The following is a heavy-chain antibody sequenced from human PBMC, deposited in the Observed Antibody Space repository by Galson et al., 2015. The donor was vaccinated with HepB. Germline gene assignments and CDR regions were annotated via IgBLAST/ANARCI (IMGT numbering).Heavy chain of an antibody. D-gene: IGHD3-3*01. J-gene: IGHJ6*02. V-gene: IGHV3-33*01. CDR1: GFTFSSYG. CDR2: MWYDGSNK. Sequence: SLRLSCAASGFTFSSYGMHWVRQAPGKGLEWVAVMWYDGSNKYYADSVKGRFTISRDNSKNTLYLQMNSLRAEDTAVYYCARGRAGSDFWSGTDEGGNYYYYYGMDVWGQGTTVTVSS. CDR3: ARGRAGSDFWSGTDEGGNYYYYYGMDV.